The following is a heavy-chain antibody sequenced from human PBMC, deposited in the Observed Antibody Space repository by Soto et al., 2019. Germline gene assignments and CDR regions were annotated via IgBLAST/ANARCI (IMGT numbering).Heavy chain of an antibody. J-gene: IGHJ6*02. V-gene: IGHV2-26*02. Sequence: QVTLKESGPALVKPTETLTLTCTVSGISLRNARMGVSWLRQPPGQALEWLAHTLSSDEKSYNTSLKGRVTLSKDTSKSQVVLTMTYVDPVYTATYFCARLLVVNYYFYSVDVLGEGTTVTVSS. CDR2: TLSSDEK. D-gene: IGHD6-6*01. CDR3: ARLLVVNYYFYSVDV. CDR1: GISLRNARMG.